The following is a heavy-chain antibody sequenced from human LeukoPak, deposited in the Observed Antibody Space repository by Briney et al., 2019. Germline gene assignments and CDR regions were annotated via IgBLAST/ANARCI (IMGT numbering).Heavy chain of an antibody. V-gene: IGHV4-4*02. CDR1: GGSVSSSKW. CDR3: AKGPDCGGDCYPIDY. D-gene: IGHD2-21*02. Sequence: SGTLSLTCVVSGGSVSSSKWWSWVRQPPGKGLEWIGQVYHDGGTKYNPSLKSRVTILVDKSKNQFSLKLSSVTAADTAVYYCAKGPDCGGDCYPIDYWGQGTLVTVSS. J-gene: IGHJ4*02. CDR2: VYHDGGT.